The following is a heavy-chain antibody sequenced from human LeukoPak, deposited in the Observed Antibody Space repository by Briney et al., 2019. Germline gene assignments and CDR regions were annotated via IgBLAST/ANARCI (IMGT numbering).Heavy chain of an antibody. V-gene: IGHV3-7*01. Sequence: GGALRLSCIASGFTFNDYMMTWVRQTPGKGLEWLGNINEDGSEKNYVDYVKGRFTISRDNAVNSLYLQMNSLRAEDTAMYYCARDQYGEHYHPAEYFQHWGQGTLVTVSS. D-gene: IGHD3-10*01. CDR3: ARDQYGEHYHPAEYFQH. CDR2: INEDGSEK. CDR1: GFTFNDYM. J-gene: IGHJ1*01.